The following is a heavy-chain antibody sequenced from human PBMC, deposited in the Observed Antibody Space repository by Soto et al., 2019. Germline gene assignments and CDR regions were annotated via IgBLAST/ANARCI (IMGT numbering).Heavy chain of an antibody. V-gene: IGHV1-18*01. CDR1: GYTFTSYG. D-gene: IGHD5-12*01. Sequence: QVQLVQSGAEVKKPGASVKVSCKASGYTFTSYGISWVRQAPGQGLEWMGWINAYNGNTNYAQKLQGRVTMTTDTSTSTAYMELRSLRADAAAEYYGAGNNGYGSDYWGQGTLVTVSS. J-gene: IGHJ4*02. CDR2: INAYNGNT. CDR3: AGNNGYGSDY.